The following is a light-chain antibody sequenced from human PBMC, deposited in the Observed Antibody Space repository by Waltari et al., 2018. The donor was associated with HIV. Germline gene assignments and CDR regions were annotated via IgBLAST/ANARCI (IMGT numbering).Light chain of an antibody. CDR1: SSNIGAGFD. V-gene: IGLV1-40*01. J-gene: IGLJ1*01. Sequence: QSVLTQQPSVSGAPGQRVTISCTGSSSNIGAGFDVHWYQQVPGTAPKLLIYGNINRPSGVPDRFSGSKSGASASLAITGLQAEDEADYYCQSYDSSLSGSRVFGTGTKVTVL. CDR2: GNI. CDR3: QSYDSSLSGSRV.